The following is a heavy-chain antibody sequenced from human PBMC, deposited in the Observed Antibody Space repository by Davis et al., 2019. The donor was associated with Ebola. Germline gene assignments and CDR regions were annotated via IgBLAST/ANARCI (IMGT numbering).Heavy chain of an antibody. Sequence: PSETLSLTCTVSGGSISSYYWSWIRQPPGKGLEWIGYIYYSGSTNYNPSLKSRVTISVDTSKNQFSLKLSSVTAADTAVYYCARGREGYYYYGMDVWGQGTTVTVSS. D-gene: IGHD5-24*01. CDR2: IYYSGST. V-gene: IGHV4-59*01. CDR1: GGSISSYY. CDR3: ARGREGYYYYGMDV. J-gene: IGHJ6*02.